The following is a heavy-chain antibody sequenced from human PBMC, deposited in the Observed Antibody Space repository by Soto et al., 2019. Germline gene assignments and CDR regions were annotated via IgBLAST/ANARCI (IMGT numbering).Heavy chain of an antibody. CDR1: GFTFSSYA. J-gene: IGHJ6*03. V-gene: IGHV3-23*01. CDR2: ISGSGGST. D-gene: IGHD3-16*01. CDR3: AKYVNYYYYYMDV. Sequence: GGSLRLSCAASGFTFSSYAMSWVRQAPGKGLEWVSAISGSGGSTYYADSVKGRFTISRANSKNTLYLQMNSLRAEDTAVYYCAKYVNYYYYYMDVWGKGTTVTVSS.